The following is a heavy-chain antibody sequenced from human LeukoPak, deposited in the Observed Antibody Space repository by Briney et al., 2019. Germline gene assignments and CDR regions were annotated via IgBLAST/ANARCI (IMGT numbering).Heavy chain of an antibody. CDR3: ARDWVSRH. Sequence: GGSLRLSCAASGFTFSSYWMHWVRQAPGKGLMWVSRINSDGSSTSYADSAKGRFTISRDNAKNTLYLQMNSLRTEDTAVYYCARDWVSRHWGQGTLVTVSS. V-gene: IGHV3-74*01. D-gene: IGHD3-16*01. J-gene: IGHJ4*02. CDR1: GFTFSSYW. CDR2: INSDGSST.